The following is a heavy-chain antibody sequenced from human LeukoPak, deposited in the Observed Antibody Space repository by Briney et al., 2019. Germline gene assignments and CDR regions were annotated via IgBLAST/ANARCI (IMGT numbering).Heavy chain of an antibody. CDR2: IYYSGRT. D-gene: IGHD6-19*01. CDR3: ARSFSSGRYYFDQ. Sequence: PSGTLSLTCTISGDSIGGSISTNAFYWAWIRQSPGKSLEYIASIYYSGRTYYNSSLKSRVTISVDTSKNQISLKLNSVTAADTAVYFCARSFSSGRYYFDQWGQGTLVTVSS. CDR1: GDSIGGSISTNAFY. V-gene: IGHV4-39*01. J-gene: IGHJ4*02.